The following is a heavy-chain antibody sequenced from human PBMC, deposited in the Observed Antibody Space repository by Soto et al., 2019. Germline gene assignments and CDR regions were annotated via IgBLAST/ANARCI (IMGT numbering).Heavy chain of an antibody. J-gene: IGHJ4*02. Sequence: ASVKVSCKASGYTFTSYYMHWVRQAPGQGLEWMGIINPSGGSTSYAQKFQGRVTMTRDTSTSTVYMELSSLRSEDTAVYYCARDQEDYVWGSYRPYFDYWGQGTLVTVSS. CDR3: ARDQEDYVWGSYRPYFDY. D-gene: IGHD3-16*02. CDR2: INPSGGST. V-gene: IGHV1-46*01. CDR1: GYTFTSYY.